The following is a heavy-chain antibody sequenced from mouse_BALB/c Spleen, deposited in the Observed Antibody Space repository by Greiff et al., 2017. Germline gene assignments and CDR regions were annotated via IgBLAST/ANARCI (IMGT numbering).Heavy chain of an antibody. V-gene: IGHV5-4*02. CDR2: ISDGGSYT. CDR1: GFTFSDYY. CDR3: ARSYGLRGYAMDY. Sequence: EVKLVESGGGLVKPGGSLKLSCAASGFTFSDYYMYWVRQTPEKRLEWVATISDGGSYTYYPDSVKGRFTISRDNAKNNLYLQMSSLKSEDTAMYYCARSYGLRGYAMDYWGQGTSVTVSS. J-gene: IGHJ4*01. D-gene: IGHD3-1*01.